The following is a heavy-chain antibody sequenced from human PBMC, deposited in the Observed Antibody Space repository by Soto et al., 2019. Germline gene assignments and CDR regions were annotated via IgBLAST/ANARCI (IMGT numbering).Heavy chain of an antibody. CDR3: AKDRACVGTSCYFGDY. V-gene: IGHV3-23*01. Sequence: GGSLRLSCAASGFIFSNYAMSLVRQAPGKGLEWVSFISSTGGSTYYADSVQGRFTISRDNSESTLFLQMNSLGAEDTAIYYCAKDRACVGTSCYFGDYWGLGTMVTVSS. J-gene: IGHJ4*02. CDR1: GFIFSNYA. CDR2: ISSTGGST. D-gene: IGHD2-2*01.